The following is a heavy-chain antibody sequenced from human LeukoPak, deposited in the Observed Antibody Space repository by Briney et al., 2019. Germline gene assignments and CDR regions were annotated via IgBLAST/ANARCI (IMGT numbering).Heavy chain of an antibody. CDR2: INDNSDTI. CDR1: GFTFSHYS. Sequence: GGSLRLSCAASGFTFSHYSMHWVRQAPGKGLECVSYINDNSDTIFYADSVKGRFTISRDNAKNSLYLQMNSLGAEDTAVYYCVRDLFGRDRRPFDCWGQGTLLTVSS. CDR3: VRDLFGRDRRPFDC. V-gene: IGHV3-48*04. J-gene: IGHJ4*02. D-gene: IGHD3-16*01.